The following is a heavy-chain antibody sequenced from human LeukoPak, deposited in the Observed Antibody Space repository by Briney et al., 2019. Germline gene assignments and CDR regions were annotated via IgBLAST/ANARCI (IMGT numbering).Heavy chain of an antibody. CDR2: ISGSGGST. Sequence: GGSLRLSCAASGFTFSSYAMSWVRQAPGKGLEWVSAISGSGGSTYYADSVKGRFTISRDNSKNTLYLQMNSLRAEDTAVYYCAKDLYNTMVRGVIIAYWGQGTLGTVSS. V-gene: IGHV3-23*01. CDR3: AKDLYNTMVRGVIIAY. D-gene: IGHD3-10*01. J-gene: IGHJ4*02. CDR1: GFTFSSYA.